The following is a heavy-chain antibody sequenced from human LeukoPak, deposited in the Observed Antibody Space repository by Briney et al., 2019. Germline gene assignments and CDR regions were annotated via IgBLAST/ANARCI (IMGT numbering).Heavy chain of an antibody. D-gene: IGHD3-10*01. V-gene: IGHV4-4*02. CDR3: ARARVPYYYGSGSYAGVWFDP. CDR2: IYHSGST. J-gene: IGHJ5*02. CDR1: GGSISSSNW. Sequence: SGTLSLTCAVSGGSISSSNWWSWVRQPPGKGLEWIGEIYHSGSTNYNPSLKSRVTISVDKSKSQFSLKLSSVTAADTAVYYCARARVPYYYGSGSYAGVWFDPWGQGTLVTVSS.